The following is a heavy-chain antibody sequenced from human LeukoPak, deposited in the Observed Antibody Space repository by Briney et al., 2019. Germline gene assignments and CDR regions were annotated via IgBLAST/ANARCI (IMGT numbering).Heavy chain of an antibody. D-gene: IGHD3-10*01. J-gene: IGHJ4*02. CDR1: GYSISSGYY. Sequence: SETLSLTCAVSGYSISSGYYWGWIRQPPGKGLEWIGGIYHSGSTYYNPSLKSRVAISVDTSKNQFSLKLSSVTAADTAVYYCARHNSALWGHYGSGTFDYWGQGTLVTVSS. CDR3: ARHNSALWGHYGSGTFDY. CDR2: IYHSGST. V-gene: IGHV4-38-2*01.